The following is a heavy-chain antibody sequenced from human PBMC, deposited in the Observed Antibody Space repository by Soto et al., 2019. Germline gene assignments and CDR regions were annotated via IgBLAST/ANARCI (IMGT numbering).Heavy chain of an antibody. Sequence: GGSLRLSCAASGFTFSSYGMHWVRQAPGKGLEWVAVIWYDGSNKYYADSVKGRFTISRDNSKNTLYLQMNSLRAEDTAVYYCARDPRASYSSSWYSWAENWFDPWGQGTLVTVSS. CDR3: ARDPRASYSSSWYSWAENWFDP. CDR2: IWYDGSNK. J-gene: IGHJ5*02. V-gene: IGHV3-33*01. D-gene: IGHD6-13*01. CDR1: GFTFSSYG.